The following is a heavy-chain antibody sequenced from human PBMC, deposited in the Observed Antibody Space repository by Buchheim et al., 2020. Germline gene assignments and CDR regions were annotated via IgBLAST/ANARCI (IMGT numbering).Heavy chain of an antibody. D-gene: IGHD4-17*01. J-gene: IGHJ5*02. CDR2: INSDGSST. CDR3: ARDRDYGDYWARFPIEDP. V-gene: IGHV3-74*01. Sequence: EVQLVESGGGLVQPGGSLRLSCAASGFTFSSYWMHWVRQAPGKGLVWVSRINSDGSSTSYADSVKGRFTISRDNAKKTLYLQMNSLRAEDTAVYYCARDRDYGDYWARFPIEDPWGQGTL. CDR1: GFTFSSYW.